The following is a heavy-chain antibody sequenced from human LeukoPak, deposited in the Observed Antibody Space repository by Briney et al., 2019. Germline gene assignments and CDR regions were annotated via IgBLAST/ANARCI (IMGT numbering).Heavy chain of an antibody. V-gene: IGHV3-49*03. CDR3: SRTRISGIDGFDI. D-gene: IGHD2-15*01. CDR2: IRSKPYGGTT. J-gene: IGHJ3*02. CDR1: GFTFSDYG. Sequence: SGGSLRLSCTASGFTFSDYGVNWFRQAPGKGLEWVAFIRSKPYGGTTEYAASVKGRFSISRDDSTSIVYLQMNSLKTEDTALYYCSRTRISGIDGFDIWGQGTMVTVSS.